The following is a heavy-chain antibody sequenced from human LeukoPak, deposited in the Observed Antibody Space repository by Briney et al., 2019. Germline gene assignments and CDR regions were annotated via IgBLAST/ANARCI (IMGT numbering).Heavy chain of an antibody. V-gene: IGHV1-2*02. Sequence: GASVKVSCKASGYTFTDYFMHWVRQAPGQGLEYMGWINADRGGTQYAQKFQGRVTMTRDTSINTVSMELSRLRSDDTAVYYRARDLATSSNWELDYWGQGTLVTVSS. CDR3: ARDLATSSNWELDY. D-gene: IGHD7-27*01. CDR2: INADRGGT. CDR1: GYTFTDYF. J-gene: IGHJ4*02.